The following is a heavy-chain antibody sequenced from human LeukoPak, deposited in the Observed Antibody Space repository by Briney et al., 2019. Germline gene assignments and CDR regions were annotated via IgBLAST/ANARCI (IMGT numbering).Heavy chain of an antibody. Sequence: SVKVSCKASGYSFISYAISWLRQAPGQGLEWMGGIIPICGTENYAQKFQGRVTITTDESTSTAYMELSSLRSEDTAVYYCARGLYCSSTSCYELDPWGQGTLVTGSS. CDR2: IIPICGTE. CDR3: ARGLYCSSTSCYELDP. D-gene: IGHD2-2*01. V-gene: IGHV1-69*05. CDR1: GYSFISYA. J-gene: IGHJ5*02.